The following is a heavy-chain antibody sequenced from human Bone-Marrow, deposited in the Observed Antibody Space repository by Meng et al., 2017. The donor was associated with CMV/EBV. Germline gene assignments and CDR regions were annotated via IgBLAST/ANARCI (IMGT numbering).Heavy chain of an antibody. J-gene: IGHJ6*02. CDR1: GYTFTSYG. V-gene: IGHV1-2*07. Sequence: ASVKVSCKASGYTFTSYGINWVRQAPGQGLEWMGWINPNSGGTNYVYKFQGRVTMTRDTSISTAYMELSRLRSDDTAVYYCAKTPSLYYYFSMDVWGQGTTVTVSS. CDR2: INPNSGGT. D-gene: IGHD4-23*01. CDR3: AKTPSLYYYFSMDV.